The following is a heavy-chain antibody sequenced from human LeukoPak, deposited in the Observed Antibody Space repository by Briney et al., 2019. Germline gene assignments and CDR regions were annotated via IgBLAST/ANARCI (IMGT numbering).Heavy chain of an antibody. J-gene: IGHJ4*02. CDR3: AKDVRGYYDSSGYYNDY. CDR2: ISGSGGST. V-gene: IGHV3-23*01. Sequence: PGGSLGLSCAASGFTFSSYAMSWVRQAPGKGLEWVSAISGSGGSTYYADSVKGRITISRDNSKNTLYLQMNSLRAEDTAVYYCAKDVRGYYDSSGYYNDYWGQGTLVTVSS. D-gene: IGHD3-22*01. CDR1: GFTFSSYA.